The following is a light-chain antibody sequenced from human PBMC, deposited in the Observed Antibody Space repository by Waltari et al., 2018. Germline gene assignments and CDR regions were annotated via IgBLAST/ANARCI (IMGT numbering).Light chain of an antibody. V-gene: IGLV2-8*01. J-gene: IGLJ3*02. Sequence: QSALTQPPSASGSPGQTVTIPCTGRSRDVGGYNYVSWYQQHPGKAPKLMIYGFDKRPSGVPDRFSGSKSGNTASLTVSGLQAEDEADYFCASYASTRKVFGGGTKLTVL. CDR2: GFD. CDR1: SRDVGGYNY. CDR3: ASYASTRKV.